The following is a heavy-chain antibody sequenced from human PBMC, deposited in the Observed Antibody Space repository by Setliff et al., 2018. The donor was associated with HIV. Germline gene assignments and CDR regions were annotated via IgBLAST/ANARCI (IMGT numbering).Heavy chain of an antibody. J-gene: IGHJ3*02. D-gene: IGHD3-10*01. V-gene: IGHV3-11*06. CDR1: GFIFSDYA. Sequence: LRLSCAASGFIFSDYAMTWVRQAPGKGLEWISYITKRADETHYADSVKGRFSISRDTAKNSLYLQMNSLRPEDTALYYCVRDLLWAFDMWGPGTMVTVSS. CDR2: ITKRADET. CDR3: VRDLLWAFDM.